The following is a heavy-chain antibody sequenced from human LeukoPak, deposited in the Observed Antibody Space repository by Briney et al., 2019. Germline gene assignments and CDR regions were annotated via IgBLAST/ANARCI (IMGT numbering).Heavy chain of an antibody. V-gene: IGHV1-2*06. Sequence: ASVKVSCKASGYTFTAYPIHWVRQAPGQGLEWMGRINPNSGVTNYAQKFQGRVIMTRDTSISTAYMQLSSLKSDDTAVYYCARDSSNWSSFGSWGQGSLVIVS. CDR1: GYTFTAYP. CDR3: ARDSSNWSSFGS. CDR2: INPNSGVT. D-gene: IGHD2-2*01. J-gene: IGHJ4*02.